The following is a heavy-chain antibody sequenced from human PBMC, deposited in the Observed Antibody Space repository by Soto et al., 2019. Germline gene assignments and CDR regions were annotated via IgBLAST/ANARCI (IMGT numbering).Heavy chain of an antibody. CDR3: ASPTQLEPDAFDI. CDR1: GFTFSSYA. CDR2: ISYDGSNK. Sequence: GGSLRLSCAASGFTFSSYAMHWVRQAPGKGLEWVAVISYDGSNKYYADSVKGRFTISRDNSKNTLYLQMNSLRAEDTAVYYCASPTQLEPDAFDIWGQGTMVTVSS. V-gene: IGHV3-30-3*01. D-gene: IGHD1-1*01. J-gene: IGHJ3*02.